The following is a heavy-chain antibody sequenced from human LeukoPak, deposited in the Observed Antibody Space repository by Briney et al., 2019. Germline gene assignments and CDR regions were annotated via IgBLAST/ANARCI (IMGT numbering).Heavy chain of an antibody. V-gene: IGHV1-69*04. D-gene: IGHD3-9*01. Sequence: SVKVSCKASGGXFSSYAMSWVRQAPGQGLEWMGRIIPILGIANYAQKFQGRVTITADKSTSTAYMELSSLRSEDTAVYYCARDPAYFDWLLHWFDPWGQGTLVTVSS. CDR3: ARDPAYFDWLLHWFDP. J-gene: IGHJ5*02. CDR1: GGXFSSYA. CDR2: IIPILGIA.